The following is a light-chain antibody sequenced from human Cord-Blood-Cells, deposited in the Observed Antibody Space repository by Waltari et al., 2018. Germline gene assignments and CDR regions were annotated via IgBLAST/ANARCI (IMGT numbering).Light chain of an antibody. J-gene: IGKJ2*01. CDR3: QQYNSYSYT. CDR1: QSISSR. CDR2: DAS. Sequence: DIXMTQSPSTLSASVGDRVTITCRASQSISSRLAWYQQKPGKAPKLLIYDASRLESGVPSRFSGSGSGTEFTLTISSLQPDDFATYYCQQYNSYSYTFGQGTKLEIK. V-gene: IGKV1-5*01.